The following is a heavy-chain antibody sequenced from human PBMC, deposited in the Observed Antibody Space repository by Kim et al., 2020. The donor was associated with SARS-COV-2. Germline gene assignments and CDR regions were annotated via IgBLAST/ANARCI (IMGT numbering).Heavy chain of an antibody. Sequence: GESLKISCKGSGYSFTSYWIGWVRQMPGKGLEWMGIIYPGDSDTRYSPSFQGQVTISADKSISTAYLQWSSLKASDTAMYYCARHRTYYDFWSGYYNGAFDIWGQGTMVTVSS. J-gene: IGHJ3*02. CDR3: ARHRTYYDFWSGYYNGAFDI. CDR1: GYSFTSYW. D-gene: IGHD3-3*01. CDR2: IYPGDSDT. V-gene: IGHV5-51*01.